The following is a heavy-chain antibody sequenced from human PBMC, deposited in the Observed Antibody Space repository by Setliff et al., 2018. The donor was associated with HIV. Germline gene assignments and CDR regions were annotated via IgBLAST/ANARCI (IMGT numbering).Heavy chain of an antibody. CDR2: IRSDGSNK. V-gene: IGHV3-30*02. CDR3: AKDGMWYSSSLYYFDY. CDR1: GLTFSNCG. D-gene: IGHD6-13*01. Sequence: GGSLRLSCATSGLTFSNCGMHWVRQAPGKGLEWVASIRSDGSNKYYADSVKGRFTISRDNSKNTLYLQMNSLRAEDTAVYYCAKDGMWYSSSLYYFDYWGQGTLVTVSS. J-gene: IGHJ4*02.